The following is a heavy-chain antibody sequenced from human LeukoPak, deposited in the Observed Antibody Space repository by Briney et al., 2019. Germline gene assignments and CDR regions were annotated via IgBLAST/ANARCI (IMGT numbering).Heavy chain of an antibody. CDR1: GFSFMGFA. CDR2: ISGSGGSA. Sequence: GGSLRLSCAASGFSFMGFAMNWVRQAPGEGLQWVSTISGSGGSAFYADSVRGRFIISRDNYNNAVYLQMDSLRVEDTAVYYCAKQLGYCSDGSCYFPYWGQGTLVTVSS. CDR3: AKQLGYCSDGSCYFPY. V-gene: IGHV3-23*01. D-gene: IGHD2-15*01. J-gene: IGHJ4*02.